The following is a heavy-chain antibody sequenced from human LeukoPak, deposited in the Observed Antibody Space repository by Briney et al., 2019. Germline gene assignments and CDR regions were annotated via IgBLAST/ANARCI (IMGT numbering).Heavy chain of an antibody. CDR3: AKRGVVIRVILVGFHKEAYYFDS. CDR1: GITLSNYG. D-gene: IGHD3-22*01. V-gene: IGHV3-23*01. J-gene: IGHJ4*02. Sequence: PGGSLRLSCAVSGITLSNYGMTWLRQAPGKGLEWAAGISDSGGGTYYADSVKGRFTISRDNPKNTLYLQMNSLRAEDTAVYFCAKRGVVIRVILVGFHKEAYYFDSWGQGALVTVSS. CDR2: ISDSGGGT.